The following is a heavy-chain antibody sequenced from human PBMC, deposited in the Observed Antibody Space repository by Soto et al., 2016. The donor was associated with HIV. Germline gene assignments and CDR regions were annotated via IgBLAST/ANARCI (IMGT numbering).Heavy chain of an antibody. D-gene: IGHD3-10*01. CDR2: INSDGSNT. CDR3: ARDYEGSLWFGETRGDY. V-gene: IGHV3-74*01. Sequence: VQLVESGGGLVQPGGSLRLSCAASGFTFSSYWMHWVRQAPGKGLVWVSRINSDGSNTNYADSVKGRFTISRDNAKNTLYLQMNGLRAEDTAVYYCARDYEGSLWFGETRGDYWGQGTLVTVSS. J-gene: IGHJ4*02. CDR1: GFTFSSYW.